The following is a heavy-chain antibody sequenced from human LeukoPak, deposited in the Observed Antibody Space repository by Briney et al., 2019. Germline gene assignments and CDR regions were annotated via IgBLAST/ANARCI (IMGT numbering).Heavy chain of an antibody. Sequence: SGTLSLTCTVSGGSISSYYWSWIRQPAGKGLEWIGRIYTSGSTNYNPSLKSRVTMSVDTSKNQFSLKLSSVTAADTAVYYCASSSSSGYYRLAAFDIWGQGTMVTVSS. V-gene: IGHV4-4*07. CDR3: ASSSSSGYYRLAAFDI. D-gene: IGHD3-22*01. CDR1: GGSISSYY. CDR2: IYTSGST. J-gene: IGHJ3*02.